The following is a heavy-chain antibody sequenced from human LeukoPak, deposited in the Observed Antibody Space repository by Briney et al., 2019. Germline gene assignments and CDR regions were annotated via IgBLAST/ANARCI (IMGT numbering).Heavy chain of an antibody. V-gene: IGHV3-30*18. CDR3: AKDRVVVPAAKGYYYYGMDV. D-gene: IGHD2-2*01. Sequence: GGSLSLSCAASGFTFSSYGMHWVRQAPGKGLEWVAVIPYDGSNKYYADSVKGRFTISRDNSKNTLYLQMNSLRAEDTAVYYCAKDRVVVPAAKGYYYYGMDVWGQGTTVTVSS. J-gene: IGHJ6*02. CDR2: IPYDGSNK. CDR1: GFTFSSYG.